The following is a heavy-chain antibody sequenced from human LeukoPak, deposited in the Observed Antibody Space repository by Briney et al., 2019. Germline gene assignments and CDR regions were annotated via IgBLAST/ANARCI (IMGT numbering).Heavy chain of an antibody. Sequence: SETLSLTCTVSGGSISSSSYYWGWIRQPPGKGLEWIGSIYYSGSTYYNPSLKSRVTISVDTSKNQFSLKLSSVTAADTAVYYCARLDRWVTVVAFDIWGQGTMVTVSS. J-gene: IGHJ3*02. CDR1: GGSISSSSYY. CDR3: ARLDRWVTVVAFDI. V-gene: IGHV4-39*01. D-gene: IGHD2-21*02. CDR2: IYYSGST.